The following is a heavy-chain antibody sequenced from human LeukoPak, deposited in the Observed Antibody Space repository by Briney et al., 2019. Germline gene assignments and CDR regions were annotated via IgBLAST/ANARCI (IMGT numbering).Heavy chain of an antibody. CDR2: ISSSSSYI. CDR1: GVTFSSYS. J-gene: IGHJ5*02. CDR3: ARLKTPSIAVALDWFDP. Sequence: GGSLTLSCEASGVTFSSYSMNWVRQAPGKGLEWVSSISSSSSYIYYADSVKGRFTISRDNAKNSLYLQMNSLRAEDTAVYYCARLKTPSIAVALDWFDPWGQGSLVTVSS. D-gene: IGHD6-19*01. V-gene: IGHV3-21*01.